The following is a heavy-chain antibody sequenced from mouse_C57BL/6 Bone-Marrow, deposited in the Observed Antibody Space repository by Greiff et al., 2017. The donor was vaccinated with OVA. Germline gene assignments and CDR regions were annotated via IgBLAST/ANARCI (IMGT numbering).Heavy chain of an antibody. V-gene: IGHV5-6*01. CDR3: ARHGDYGSFFDY. Sequence: EVQLVESGGDLVKPGGSLKLSCAASGFTFSSYGMSWVRQTPDKRLEWVATISSGGSYTYYPDSVKGRFTISRDNAKNTLYRQMSSLKSEDTAMYYCARHGDYGSFFDYWGQGTTLTVSS. D-gene: IGHD1-1*01. J-gene: IGHJ2*01. CDR2: ISSGGSYT. CDR1: GFTFSSYG.